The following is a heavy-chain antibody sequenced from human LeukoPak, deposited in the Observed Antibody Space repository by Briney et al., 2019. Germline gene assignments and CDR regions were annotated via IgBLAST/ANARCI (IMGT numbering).Heavy chain of an antibody. CDR2: IYYSGST. Sequence: PSETLSLTCTVSGGSISSSSYYWGWIRQPPGKGLEWIGSIYYSGSTYYNPSLKSRVTISIDTSKNQVSLKLTSVTAADTAVYYCARLTVGATKWFDPWGQGTLVTVSS. J-gene: IGHJ5*02. CDR1: GGSISSSSYY. V-gene: IGHV4-39*07. D-gene: IGHD1-26*01. CDR3: ARLTVGATKWFDP.